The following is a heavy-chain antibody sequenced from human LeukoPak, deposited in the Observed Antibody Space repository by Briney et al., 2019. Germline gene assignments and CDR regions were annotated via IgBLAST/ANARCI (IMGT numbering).Heavy chain of an antibody. J-gene: IGHJ4*02. CDR3: ARVPLLWLQYPRGTPTYYFDY. Sequence: ASVKVSCKASGYTFTSYYMHWARQAPGQGLEWMGIINPSGGSTGYAQKFQGRVTMTRDTSTSTVYMELSSLRSDDTAVYYCARVPLLWLQYPRGTPTYYFDYWGQGTLVTVSS. V-gene: IGHV1-46*01. D-gene: IGHD5-24*01. CDR2: INPSGGST. CDR1: GYTFTSYY.